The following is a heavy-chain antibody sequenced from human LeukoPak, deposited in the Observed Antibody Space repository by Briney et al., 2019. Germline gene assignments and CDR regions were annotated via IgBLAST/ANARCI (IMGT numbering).Heavy chain of an antibody. J-gene: IGHJ4*02. CDR1: GYSFTSYW. D-gene: IGHD3-3*01. Sequence: GESLKISCKGSGYSFTSYWIGWVRQMPGEGLEWMGIIYPGDSDTRYSPSFQGQVTISADKSISTAYLQWSSLKASDTAMYYCARLGNTIFGVAPPAGPFDYWGQGTLVTVSS. V-gene: IGHV5-51*01. CDR3: ARLGNTIFGVAPPAGPFDY. CDR2: IYPGDSDT.